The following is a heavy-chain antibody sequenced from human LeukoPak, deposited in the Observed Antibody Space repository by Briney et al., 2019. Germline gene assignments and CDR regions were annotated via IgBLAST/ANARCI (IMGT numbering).Heavy chain of an antibody. V-gene: IGHV4-59*08. D-gene: IGHD6-13*01. Sequence: SETLSLTCTVSGGSISSYYWSWIRLPPGKGLEWIGYIYYSGSTNYNPSLKSRVTISVDTSKNQFSLKLSSVTAADTAVYYCARQLGSSWFFFDYWGQGTLVTVSS. CDR3: ARQLGSSWFFFDY. CDR2: IYYSGST. CDR1: GGSISSYY. J-gene: IGHJ4*02.